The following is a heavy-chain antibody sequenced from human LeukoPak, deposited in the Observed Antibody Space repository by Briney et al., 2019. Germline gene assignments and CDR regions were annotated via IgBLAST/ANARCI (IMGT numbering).Heavy chain of an antibody. CDR2: IRYDGSNK. CDR1: GFTFSSYG. V-gene: IGHV3-30*02. CDR3: ARVEGDSSGWYNYYYYYYMDV. J-gene: IGHJ6*03. D-gene: IGHD6-19*01. Sequence: PGGSLRLSCAASGFTFSSYGMHWVRQAPGKGLEWVAFIRYDGSNKYYADSVKGRFTISRDNSKNTLYLHVNSLRPEDTAVYYCARVEGDSSGWYNYYYYYYMDVWGKGTTVTVSS.